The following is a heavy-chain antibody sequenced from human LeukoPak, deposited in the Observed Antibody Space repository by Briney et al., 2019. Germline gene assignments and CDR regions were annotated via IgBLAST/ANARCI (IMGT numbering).Heavy chain of an antibody. D-gene: IGHD3-22*01. J-gene: IGHJ4*02. CDR2: ISYDGSNK. CDR1: GFTFSSYA. Sequence: QTGGSLRLSCAASGFTFSSYAMHWVRQAPGKGLEWVAVISYDGSNKYYADSVKGRFTISRDNSKNMLYLQMNSLRAEDTAVYYCARDVGYYDSSGYLDYWGQGTLVTVSS. CDR3: ARDVGYYDSSGYLDY. V-gene: IGHV3-30-3*01.